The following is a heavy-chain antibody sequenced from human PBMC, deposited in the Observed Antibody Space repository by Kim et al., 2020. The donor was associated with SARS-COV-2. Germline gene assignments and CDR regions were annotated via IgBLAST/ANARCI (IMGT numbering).Heavy chain of an antibody. CDR2: ISGGGST. CDR1: GFTFSSYD. D-gene: IGHD3-16*01. J-gene: IGHJ4*02. V-gene: IGHV3-23*01. Sequence: GGSLRLSCAACGFTFSSYDMSWVRQAPGKGLEWVSGISGGGSTYYADSVKGRFAISRDNSKNRLYLQMNSLRDEDTAVYYCAKNSRTIGGYWGQGTLITVSS. CDR3: AKNSRTIGGY.